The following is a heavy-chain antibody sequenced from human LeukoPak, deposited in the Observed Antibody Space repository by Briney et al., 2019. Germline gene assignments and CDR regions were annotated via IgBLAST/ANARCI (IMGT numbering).Heavy chain of an antibody. Sequence: GASVKVSCKAFGGTFSSYTISWVRQAPGQGLEWMGRIIPILGIANYAQKFQGRVTITADKSMSTAYMELSSLRSEDTAVYYCALKSSHYDSSGYKDYWGQGTLVTVSS. CDR3: ALKSSHYDSSGYKDY. J-gene: IGHJ4*02. CDR1: GGTFSSYT. D-gene: IGHD3-22*01. CDR2: IIPILGIA. V-gene: IGHV1-69*02.